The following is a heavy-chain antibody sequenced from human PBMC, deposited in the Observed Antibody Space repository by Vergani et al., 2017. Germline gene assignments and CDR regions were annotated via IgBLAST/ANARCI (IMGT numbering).Heavy chain of an antibody. CDR1: GYTFTTYA. J-gene: IGHJ4*02. Sequence: QVQLVQSGSELKKPGASVKVSCKASGYTFTTYAMNWVRQAPGQGLEWMGWINPTTGNPTYARAFTGRFVFSLDTSFSTAYLQIGSLKAEDTSVYFCARYERGHLAGGANGSRGQGTLLTVSS. V-gene: IGHV7-4-1*01. CDR3: ARYERGHLAGGANGS. D-gene: IGHD5-24*01. CDR2: INPTTGNP.